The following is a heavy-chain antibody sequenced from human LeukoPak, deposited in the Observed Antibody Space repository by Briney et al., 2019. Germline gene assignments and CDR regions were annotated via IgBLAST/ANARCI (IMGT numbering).Heavy chain of an antibody. D-gene: IGHD1-26*01. CDR1: GGSFSGYY. CDR3: ARGSKMLGYNWFDP. Sequence: SETLSLTCAVYGGSFSGYYWNWIRQPPGKGLEWIGEINHSGSTNYIPSLKSRVTISVDTSKNQFSLKLSSVTAADTAVYYCARGSKMLGYNWFDPWGQGTLVTISS. CDR2: INHSGST. J-gene: IGHJ5*02. V-gene: IGHV4-34*01.